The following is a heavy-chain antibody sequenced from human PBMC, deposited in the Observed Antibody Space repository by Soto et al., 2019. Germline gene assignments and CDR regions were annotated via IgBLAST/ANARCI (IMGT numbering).Heavy chain of an antibody. CDR2: ISSNGVST. J-gene: IGHJ6*02. CDR1: GFTFSSYA. V-gene: IGHV3-64D*06. Sequence: PGGYLRLSCSASGFTFSSYAMHWVRQAPGKGLEYVSAISSNGVSTYYADSVKGRFTISRDNSKNTLYLQMSSLRAEDTAVYYCVKYIVVGLRYGMDVWGQGTTVTVS. CDR3: VKYIVVGLRYGMDV. D-gene: IGHD2-2*01.